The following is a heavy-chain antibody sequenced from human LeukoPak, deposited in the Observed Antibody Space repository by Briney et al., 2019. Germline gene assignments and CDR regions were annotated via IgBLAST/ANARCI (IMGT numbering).Heavy chain of an antibody. V-gene: IGHV4-59*01. CDR1: GGSISSYY. CDR3: ARVPCTNGVCYLDY. J-gene: IGHJ4*02. Sequence: SETLSLTCTVSGGSISSYYWSWIRQPPGEGLEWIGYIYYSGSTNYNPSLKSRVTISVDTSKNQFSLKLSSVTAADTAVYYCARVPCTNGVCYLDYWGQGTLVTVSS. D-gene: IGHD2-8*01. CDR2: IYYSGST.